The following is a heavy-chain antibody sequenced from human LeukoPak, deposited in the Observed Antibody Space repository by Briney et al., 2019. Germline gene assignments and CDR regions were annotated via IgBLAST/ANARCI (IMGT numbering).Heavy chain of an antibody. Sequence: GGSLRLSCAASGFTFSGYWMSWVRQAPGKGLEWVANIKQDGSEKYYVDSVKGRSTISRDNAENSLYLQMNSLRAEDTAVYYCVRDLYRIVVVPHYFDYWGQGTLVTVSS. J-gene: IGHJ4*02. CDR3: VRDLYRIVVVPHYFDY. CDR2: IKQDGSEK. D-gene: IGHD3-22*01. V-gene: IGHV3-7*01. CDR1: GFTFSGYW.